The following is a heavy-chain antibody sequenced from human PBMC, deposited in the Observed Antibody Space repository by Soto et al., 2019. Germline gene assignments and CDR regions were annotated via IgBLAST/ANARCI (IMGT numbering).Heavy chain of an antibody. CDR1: GYAFSNYA. CDR2: LSGTGDTT. Sequence: PGGSLRLSCAASGYAFSNYAMTWVRQAPGKGLEWVSVLSGTGDTTYYAASVKGRFTISRDNSKSTLYLQMNSLRAEDTALYYCAKSSSANSYSALDSWGQGTLVT. J-gene: IGHJ4*02. D-gene: IGHD2-2*02. CDR3: AKSSSANSYSALDS. V-gene: IGHV3-23*01.